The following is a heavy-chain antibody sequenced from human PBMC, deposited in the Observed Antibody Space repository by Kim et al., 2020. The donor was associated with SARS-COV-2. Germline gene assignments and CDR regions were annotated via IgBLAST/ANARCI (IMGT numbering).Heavy chain of an antibody. CDR3: ASGGGGGCYYFAFDY. CDR2: ISSGDITI. D-gene: IGHD1-26*01. V-gene: IGHV3-48*03. Sequence: GGSLRLSCAASGFTFSSYEMNWVRQTPGKGLEWVSYISSGDITIHYADSVKGRFTISRDNAKNSLYLQMNSLRAEDTAVYYCASGGGGGCYYFAFDYWGQGTLVTVSS. J-gene: IGHJ4*01. CDR1: GFTFSSYE.